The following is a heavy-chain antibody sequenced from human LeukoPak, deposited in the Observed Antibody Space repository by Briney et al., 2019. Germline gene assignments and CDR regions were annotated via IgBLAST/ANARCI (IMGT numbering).Heavy chain of an antibody. CDR3: ASAYKYNYAFDY. D-gene: IGHD3-16*01. CDR1: GASIGSGGYH. Sequence: SQTLSLTCTVSGASIGSGGYHWNWIRQHPGEDLEWIGKTYYSGNTYYSPSLKRRLTISIDTSKNQFSLKLTSVTAADTAVYYCASAYKYNYAFDYWGQGTPVTVSS. V-gene: IGHV4-31*03. J-gene: IGHJ4*02. CDR2: TYYSGNT.